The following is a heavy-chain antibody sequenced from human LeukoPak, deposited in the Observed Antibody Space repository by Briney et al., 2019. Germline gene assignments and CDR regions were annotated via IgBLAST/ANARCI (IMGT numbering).Heavy chain of an antibody. J-gene: IGHJ4*02. Sequence: ASVKVSCKASGYTFTGYYMHWVRQAPGQGLEWMGWINPNSGGTNYAQKFQGRVTITRDTSISTAYMELSRLRTDDTAVYYCARDFGRTSCGYWGQGTLVTVSS. CDR2: INPNSGGT. D-gene: IGHD2-2*01. V-gene: IGHV1-2*02. CDR3: ARDFGRTSCGY. CDR1: GYTFTGYY.